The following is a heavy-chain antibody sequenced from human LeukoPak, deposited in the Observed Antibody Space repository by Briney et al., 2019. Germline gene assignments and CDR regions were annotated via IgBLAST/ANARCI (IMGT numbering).Heavy chain of an antibody. J-gene: IGHJ6*02. D-gene: IGHD3-10*01. CDR1: GGSISSRSYY. Sequence: SETLSLTCTVSGGSISSRSYYWGWIRQPPGKGLEWIGSIYYSGSTYYNPSIKSRVTISVDTSKNQFSLKLSSVTAADTAVYYCANQGGSGSYRYYYYGMDVWGQGTTVTVSS. CDR2: IYYSGST. CDR3: ANQGGSGSYRYYYYGMDV. V-gene: IGHV4-39*01.